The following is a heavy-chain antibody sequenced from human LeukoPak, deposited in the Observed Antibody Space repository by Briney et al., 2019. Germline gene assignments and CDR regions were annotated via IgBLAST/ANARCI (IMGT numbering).Heavy chain of an antibody. J-gene: IGHJ4*02. CDR3: AKDSSGYYWDY. V-gene: IGHV3-43D*03. CDR1: GFTFDDYA. CDR2: ISWDGGST. D-gene: IGHD3-22*01. Sequence: GGSLRLSCAASGFTFDDYAMHWVRQAPGKGLEWVSLISWDGGSTYYADSVKGRFTISRDNSKNSLCLQMNSLRAEDTALYYCAKDSSGYYWDYWGQGTLVTVSS.